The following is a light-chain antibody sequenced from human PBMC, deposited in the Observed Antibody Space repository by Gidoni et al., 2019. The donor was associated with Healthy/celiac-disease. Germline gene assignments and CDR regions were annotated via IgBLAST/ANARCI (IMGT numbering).Light chain of an antibody. J-gene: IGLJ2*01. Sequence: NFMLTQPHSVSESPGKTVTISCTRSSGSIASNYVQWYPQRPGSSPTTVIYEDNQRPSGVPDRFSGSIDSSSNSASLTISGLKTEDEADYYCQSYDSSNPFHVVFGGGTKLTVL. CDR2: EDN. V-gene: IGLV6-57*01. CDR1: SGSIASNY. CDR3: QSYDSSNPFHVV.